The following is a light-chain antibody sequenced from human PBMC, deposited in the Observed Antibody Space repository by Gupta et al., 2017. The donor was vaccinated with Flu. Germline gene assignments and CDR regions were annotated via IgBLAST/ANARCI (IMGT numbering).Light chain of an antibody. CDR3: GTADNSLSSGV. V-gene: IGLV1-51*02. CDR1: SYNFGNNY. J-gene: IGLJ3*02. Sequence: QSVSTPPPSVSAAPGQRVTISCTGGSYNFGNNYVYWYQHHPGTAPKLLIYENNQRPSGIPDRFSGSKSGTSVTLTISGLQTGDEADYYCGTADNSLSSGVFGGGTRLTVL. CDR2: ENN.